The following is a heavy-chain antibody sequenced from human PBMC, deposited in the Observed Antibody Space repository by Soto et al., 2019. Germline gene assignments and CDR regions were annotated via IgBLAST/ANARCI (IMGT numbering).Heavy chain of an antibody. CDR1: GFTFSSYE. CDR2: ISSSGSTI. D-gene: IGHD3-22*01. CDR3: ARSYYYDSSGYYFVNGVPDY. Sequence: PRGSLRLSCAASGFTFSSYEMNWVRQAPGKGLEWVSYISSSGSTIYYADSVKGRFTISRDNAKNSLYLQMNSLRAEDTAVYYCARSYYYDSSGYYFVNGVPDYWGQGTLVTVSS. J-gene: IGHJ4*02. V-gene: IGHV3-48*03.